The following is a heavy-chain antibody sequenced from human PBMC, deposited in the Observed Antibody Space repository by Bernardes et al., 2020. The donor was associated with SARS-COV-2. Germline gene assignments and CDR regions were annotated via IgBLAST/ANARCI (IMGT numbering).Heavy chain of an antibody. CDR2: INHVGSAT. V-gene: IGHV3-7*03. D-gene: IGHD2-2*01. CDR1: DFIFSHFW. Sequence: GGSLRLSCGVTDFIFSHFWMSWLRQAPGKGRDWVANINHVGSATYHSDSVRGRFTISRDNAKKSLYLQMNSLRAEDTAVYYCARLITGSCLRLDVLGQGTTVTVSS. J-gene: IGHJ6*02. CDR3: ARLITGSCLRLDV.